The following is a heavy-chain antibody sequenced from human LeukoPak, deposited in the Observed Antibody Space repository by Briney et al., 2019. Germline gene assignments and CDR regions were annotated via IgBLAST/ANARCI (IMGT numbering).Heavy chain of an antibody. V-gene: IGHV1-18*04. Sequence: ASVKVSCKAFGYTFTVFGISWVRQAPGQGLEWMGWISAYNGNTDYAQKMQGRVTMTTDTSTNTAYMELRSLRSDDTAVYYCARDRGALPLTTFFDYWGQGTPVTVSS. J-gene: IGHJ4*02. CDR2: ISAYNGNT. D-gene: IGHD1-1*01. CDR3: ARDRGALPLTTFFDY. CDR1: GYTFTVFG.